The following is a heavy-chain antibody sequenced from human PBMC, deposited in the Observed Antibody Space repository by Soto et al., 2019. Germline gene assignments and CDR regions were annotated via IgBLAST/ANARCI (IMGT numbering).Heavy chain of an antibody. Sequence: EVQLVESGGGLVQPGGSLRLSCAASGFDVSSNYMSWVRQAPGKGLAWVSLIYSGGTTYYADSVKGRFTISRHSSKNTLYLQMNSLRVADTAVYYCAGRTYGWGQGTMVTVSA. CDR3: AGRTYG. CDR1: GFDVSSNY. J-gene: IGHJ3*01. CDR2: IYSGGTT. D-gene: IGHD4-17*01. V-gene: IGHV3-53*04.